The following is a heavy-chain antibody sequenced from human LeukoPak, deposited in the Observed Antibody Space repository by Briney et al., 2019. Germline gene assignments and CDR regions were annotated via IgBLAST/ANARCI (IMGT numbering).Heavy chain of an antibody. CDR2: ISGSGDST. D-gene: IGHD2-15*01. CDR1: GFTFSSYA. J-gene: IGHJ4*02. V-gene: IGHV3-23*01. Sequence: PGGSLRLSCAASGFTFSSYAMSWVRQAPGKGLEWVSAISGSGDSTYYADSVKGRFTISRDNSKNTLYLQMNSLRAEDTAVYYCARVAGYCSGGSCYSGKSFDYWGQGTLVTVSS. CDR3: ARVAGYCSGGSCYSGKSFDY.